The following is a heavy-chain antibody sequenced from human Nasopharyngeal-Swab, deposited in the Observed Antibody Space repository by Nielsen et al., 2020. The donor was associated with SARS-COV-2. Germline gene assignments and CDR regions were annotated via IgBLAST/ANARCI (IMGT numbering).Heavy chain of an antibody. CDR3: AAGIRGAITMSFDY. D-gene: IGHD3-22*01. J-gene: IGHJ4*02. Sequence: GESLKISCAASGFTFSDYYMSWIRQAPGKGLEWVSYISSSGSTVYYADSVKGRFTISRDNAKNSLYLQMNSLRAEDTAVYYCAAGIRGAITMSFDYWGQGTLVTVSS. V-gene: IGHV3-11*04. CDR2: ISSSGSTV. CDR1: GFTFSDYY.